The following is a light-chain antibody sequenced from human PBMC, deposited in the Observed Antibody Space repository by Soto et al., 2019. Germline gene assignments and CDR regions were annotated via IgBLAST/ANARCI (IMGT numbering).Light chain of an antibody. CDR1: KGTRNF. CDR3: LQHNIYPHT. CDR2: AGS. J-gene: IGKJ5*01. V-gene: IGKV1-17*03. Sequence: DIQMTPLPSAMSVYVGAGVPITCRASKGTRNFLVWFKHKPGKVPKRLIYAGSSLQSGVPSRFSGSGSGTEFTLTISSLQPEDFATYYCLQHNIYPHTFGQGTRLEIK.